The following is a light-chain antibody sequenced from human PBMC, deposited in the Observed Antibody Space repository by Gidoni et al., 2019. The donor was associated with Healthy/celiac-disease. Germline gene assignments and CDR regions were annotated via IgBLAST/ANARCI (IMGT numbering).Light chain of an antibody. CDR2: DAS. Sequence: DIQMTQSPSSLSASVGDRVTITCQASQDISNYLNWYQQKPGKAPKLLIYDASNLETGVPSRFSGSGSGTDFTFTISSLQPEDIATYYCQQYDNLPASTFXQXTKVEIK. V-gene: IGKV1-33*01. CDR3: QQYDNLPAST. J-gene: IGKJ1*01. CDR1: QDISNY.